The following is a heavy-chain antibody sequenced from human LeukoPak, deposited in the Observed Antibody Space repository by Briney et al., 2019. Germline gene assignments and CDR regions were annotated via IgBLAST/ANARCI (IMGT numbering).Heavy chain of an antibody. J-gene: IGHJ4*02. D-gene: IGHD1-26*01. CDR2: IYPGDSDT. V-gene: IGHV5-51*01. Sequence: GESLKISCKGSEHSFANYWIGWVRQMPGKCLEYMGIIYPGDSDTRYSPSFQGQVTMSAEKSISTAYLQWNRLRAPDTGMYYCARQRSGSYHDCWGQGTLVTVSS. CDR3: ARQRSGSYHDC. CDR1: EHSFANYW.